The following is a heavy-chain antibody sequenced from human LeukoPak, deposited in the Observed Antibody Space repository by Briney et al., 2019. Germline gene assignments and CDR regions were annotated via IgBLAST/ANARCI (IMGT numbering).Heavy chain of an antibody. D-gene: IGHD6-6*01. CDR1: GYSISSGYY. CDR2: MYHSGST. J-gene: IGHJ4*02. Sequence: SETLSLTCTVSGYSISSGYYWGWIRQPPGKGLEWIGSMYHSGSTYYNPSLKSRVTISVDTSKNQFSLKLSSVTAADTAVYYCARDSSSHFDYWGQGTLVTVSS. CDR3: ARDSSSHFDY. V-gene: IGHV4-38-2*02.